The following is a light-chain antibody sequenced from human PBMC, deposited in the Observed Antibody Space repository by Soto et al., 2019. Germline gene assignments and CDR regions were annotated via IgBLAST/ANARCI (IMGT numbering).Light chain of an antibody. V-gene: IGKV1-5*01. CDR1: QSISSW. J-gene: IGKJ1*01. CDR3: QQYDSFSVT. Sequence: DIQMTQSPSTLSASVRDRSTITCRASQSISSWLAWYQQKPGKAPKLLIYDASSLESGVPSRFSGTESGTEFTLTISSLQPDDFATYYCQQYDSFSVTFGQGTKVEIK. CDR2: DAS.